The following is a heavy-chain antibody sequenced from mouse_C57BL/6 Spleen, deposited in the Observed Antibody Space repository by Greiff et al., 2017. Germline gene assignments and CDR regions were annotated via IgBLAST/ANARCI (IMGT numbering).Heavy chain of an antibody. J-gene: IGHJ4*01. CDR1: GYTFTNYW. D-gene: IGHD4-1*01. CDR3: ARGGGTNAMDY. V-gene: IGHV1-63*01. CDR2: IYPGGGYT. Sequence: VMLVESGAELVRPGTSVKMSCKASGYTFTNYWIGWAKQRPGHGLEWIGDIYPGGGYTNYNEKFKGKATLTADKSSSTAYMQFSSLTSEDSAIYYCARGGGTNAMDYWGQGTSVTVSS.